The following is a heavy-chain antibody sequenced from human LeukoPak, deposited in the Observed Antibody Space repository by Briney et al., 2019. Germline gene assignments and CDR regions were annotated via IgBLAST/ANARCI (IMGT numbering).Heavy chain of an antibody. CDR3: AKETPTYYYEPGGGYYFDY. CDR1: GFPFSSYA. D-gene: IGHD3-22*01. V-gene: IGHV3-30-3*01. Sequence: GGSLRLSCAASGFPFSSYAMHWVRPAPGKGLEWVAVISYDGSNKYYADSVKGRFTISRDNSKNTLYLQMNSLRAEDTAVYYCAKETPTYYYEPGGGYYFDYWGQGTLVTVSS. CDR2: ISYDGSNK. J-gene: IGHJ4*02.